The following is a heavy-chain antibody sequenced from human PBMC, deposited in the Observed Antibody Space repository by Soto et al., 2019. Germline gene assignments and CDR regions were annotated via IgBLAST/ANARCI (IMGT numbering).Heavy chain of an antibody. CDR3: ARDLTRIVDRYAFDI. CDR1: GFTFSIYS. J-gene: IGHJ3*02. CDR2: ISSSSSTI. D-gene: IGHD3-22*01. V-gene: IGHV3-48*02. Sequence: GGSLRLSCAASGFTFSIYSMNWVGQAPGKGLEWVSYISSSSSTIYYADSVKGRFTISRDNAKNSLYLQMNSLRDEDTAVYYCARDLTRIVDRYAFDIWGQGTMVTVSS.